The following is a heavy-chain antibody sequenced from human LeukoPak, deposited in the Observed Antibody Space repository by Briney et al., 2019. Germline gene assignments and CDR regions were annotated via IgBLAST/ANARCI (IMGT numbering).Heavy chain of an antibody. J-gene: IGHJ3*02. CDR2: INPNSGGT. V-gene: IGHV1-2*02. D-gene: IGHD3-10*01. CDR1: GGTFSSYA. Sequence: ASVKVSCKASGGTFSSYAISWVRQAPGQGLEWMGWINPNSGGTNYAQKFQGRVTMTRDTSISTAYMELSRLRSDDTAVYYCARDRITMVRGVISDAFDIWGQGTMVTVSS. CDR3: ARDRITMVRGVISDAFDI.